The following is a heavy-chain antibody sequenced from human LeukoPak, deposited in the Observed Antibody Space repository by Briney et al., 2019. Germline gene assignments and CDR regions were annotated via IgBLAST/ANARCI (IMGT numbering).Heavy chain of an antibody. Sequence: PSETLSLTCTVSGYSISSGYYWGWIRQPPGKGLEWIGSIYHSGSTYYNPSLKSRVTISVDTSKNQFSLKPSSVTAADTAVYYCARPGSYVLDAFDIWGQGTMVTVSS. V-gene: IGHV4-38-2*02. CDR3: ARPGSYVLDAFDI. CDR1: GYSISSGYY. D-gene: IGHD3-16*01. J-gene: IGHJ3*02. CDR2: IYHSGST.